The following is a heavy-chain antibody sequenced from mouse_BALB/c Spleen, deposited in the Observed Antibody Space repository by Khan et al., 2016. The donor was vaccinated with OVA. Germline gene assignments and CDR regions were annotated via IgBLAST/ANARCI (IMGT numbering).Heavy chain of an antibody. V-gene: IGHV9-1*02. CDR2: INTYTGEP. J-gene: IGHJ1*01. D-gene: IGHD6-2*01. CDR1: GYTFTNYG. Sequence: QIQLVQSGPELKKPGETVKISCKASGYTFTNYGMNWVKQAPGKGLKWMGWINTYTGEPTSADDFKGRFVFSLETSASTAYLQISNLKNEDMTTDFCARISSYWYSDVWGAGTTVTVSS. CDR3: ARISSYWYSDV.